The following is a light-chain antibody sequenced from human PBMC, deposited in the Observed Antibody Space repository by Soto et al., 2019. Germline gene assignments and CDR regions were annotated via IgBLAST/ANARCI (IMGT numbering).Light chain of an antibody. V-gene: IGKV1-39*01. CDR2: SAS. CDR1: QRVGSY. Sequence: DIQITQTPSSLSASVGDRVTITCRASQRVGSYLNWYQQKPGKAPTLLIYSASELQSGVSSRFSGSGSGTDFTLTIRNLQPEDFAVYYCQQSHNTPLTFGQGTKVDIK. J-gene: IGKJ1*01. CDR3: QQSHNTPLT.